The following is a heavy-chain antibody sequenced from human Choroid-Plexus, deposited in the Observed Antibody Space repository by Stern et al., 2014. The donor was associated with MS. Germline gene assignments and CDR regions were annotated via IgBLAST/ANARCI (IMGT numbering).Heavy chain of an antibody. Sequence: VQLLESGAEVKKPGASVKVSCKTSGYIFTGYYIHWVRQAPGQGLEWMALINPNTGGTKYAKKLQGRVPMSRDTSISTAYVELSSLTSDDTAVYYCARDQRGITIFGVVTDYYYLGMDVWGQGTTVTVSS. CDR3: ARDQRGITIFGVVTDYYYLGMDV. D-gene: IGHD3-3*01. CDR1: GYIFTGYY. CDR2: INPNTGGT. J-gene: IGHJ6*02. V-gene: IGHV1-2*02.